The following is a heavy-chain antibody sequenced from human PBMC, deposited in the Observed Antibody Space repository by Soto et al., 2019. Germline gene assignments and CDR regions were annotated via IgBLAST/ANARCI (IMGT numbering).Heavy chain of an antibody. Sequence: QVQLQESGPGLVKPSQTLSLTCTVSGGSISSGDSYWSWIRQPPGKGLEWIGYIYYSGTTYYNPSLKRRVTISVDTSRNQFSLKLTSVTAADTAVYYCVRDRAGMGTGDYWGQGTLVTVSS. V-gene: IGHV4-30-4*01. CDR1: GGSISSGDSY. CDR2: IYYSGTT. J-gene: IGHJ4*02. CDR3: VRDRAGMGTGDY. D-gene: IGHD1-1*01.